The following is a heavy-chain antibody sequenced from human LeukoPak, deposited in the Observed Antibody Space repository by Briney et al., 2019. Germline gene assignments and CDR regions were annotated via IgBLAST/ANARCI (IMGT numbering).Heavy chain of an antibody. Sequence: GRSLRLSCAASGFTFSSYGMHWVRQAPGKGLEWVAVISYDGSNKYYADSVKGRFTISRDNSKNTLYLQMNSLGAEDTAVYYCAKDLSPFDIWGQGTMVTVSS. CDR2: ISYDGSNK. CDR1: GFTFSSYG. CDR3: AKDLSPFDI. V-gene: IGHV3-30*18. J-gene: IGHJ3*02.